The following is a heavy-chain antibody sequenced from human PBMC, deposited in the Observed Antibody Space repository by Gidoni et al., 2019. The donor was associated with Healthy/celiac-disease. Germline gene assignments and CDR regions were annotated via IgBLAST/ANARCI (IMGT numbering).Heavy chain of an antibody. J-gene: IGHJ4*02. CDR2: ISSSSSYI. V-gene: IGHV3-21*01. CDR1: GSTFSSYS. Sequence: EVQLVESGGGLVKPGGSLRLLCAASGSTFSSYSMNWVRQAPGKGLEWVSTISSSSSYIYYADSVKGRFTISRDNAKNSLYLQMNSLRAEDTAVYYCARDGGGDYDWWGQGTLVTVSS. D-gene: IGHD4-17*01. CDR3: ARDGGGDYDW.